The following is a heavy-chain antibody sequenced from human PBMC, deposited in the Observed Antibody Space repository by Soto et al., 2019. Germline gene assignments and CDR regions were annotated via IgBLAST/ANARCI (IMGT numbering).Heavy chain of an antibody. CDR2: INHSGST. D-gene: IGHD3-10*01. V-gene: IGHV4-34*01. Sequence: PSETLSLTCAVYGGSFSGYYWSWIRQPPGKGLEWIGGINHSGSTNYNPSLKSRVTISVDTSKNQFSLKLSSVTAADTAVYYCARRNYGSGSYRYSYYYYYGMDVWGQGTTVTVSS. J-gene: IGHJ6*02. CDR3: ARRNYGSGSYRYSYYYYYGMDV. CDR1: GGSFSGYY.